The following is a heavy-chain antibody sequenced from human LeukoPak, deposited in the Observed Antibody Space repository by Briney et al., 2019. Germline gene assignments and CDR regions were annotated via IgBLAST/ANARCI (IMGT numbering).Heavy chain of an antibody. V-gene: IGHV1-2*02. CDR1: GYTFTGYY. CDR2: INPNSGGT. Sequence: EASVKVSCKASGYTFTGYYMHWVRQAPGQGLEWMGWINPNSGGTNYAQKFQGRVTMTRDTSISTAYMELSRLRSDDTAAYYCARYDYSNLDMAEYFQHWGQGTLVTVSS. CDR3: ARYDYSNLDMAEYFQH. D-gene: IGHD4-11*01. J-gene: IGHJ1*01.